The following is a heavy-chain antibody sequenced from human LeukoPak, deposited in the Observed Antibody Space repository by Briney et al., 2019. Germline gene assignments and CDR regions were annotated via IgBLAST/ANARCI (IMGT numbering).Heavy chain of an antibody. CDR2: INPSGGST. J-gene: IGHJ6*04. D-gene: IGHD2-21*02. CDR3: ARGPAEGGGDCSFDY. V-gene: IGHV1-46*01. CDR1: GYTFTSYY. Sequence: ASVKVSCKASGYTFTSYYMHWVRQAPGQGLEWMGIINPSGGSTSYAQKFQGRVTMTRDMSTSTVYMELSSLRSEDTAVYYCARGPAEGGGDCSFDYWGKGTTVTVSS.